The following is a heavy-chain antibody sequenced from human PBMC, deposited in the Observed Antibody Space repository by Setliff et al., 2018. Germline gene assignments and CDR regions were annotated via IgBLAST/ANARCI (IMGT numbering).Heavy chain of an antibody. Sequence: GESLKISCAASGFTFTAYTMNWVRQAPGQGLEWVASIDTSSYWIYYADSVKGRFAISRDNAENSLYLQMNSLRAEDTAVYYCARSESCGSTHCSPYDYWGQGTL. CDR1: GFTFTAYT. D-gene: IGHD2-2*01. CDR2: IDTSSYWI. J-gene: IGHJ4*02. CDR3: ARSESCGSTHCSPYDY. V-gene: IGHV3-21*01.